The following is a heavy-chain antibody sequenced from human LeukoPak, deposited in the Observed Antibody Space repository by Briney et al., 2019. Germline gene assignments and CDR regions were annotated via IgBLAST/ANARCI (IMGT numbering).Heavy chain of an antibody. CDR2: IYYSGST. J-gene: IGHJ6*03. D-gene: IGHD3-3*01. CDR1: GGSISSHY. Sequence: SETLSLTCTVSGGSISSHYWSWIRQPPGKGLEWIGYIYYSGSTNYNPTLKSRVTISVDTSKNQFSLKLSSVTAADTAVYYCARGRNDYDFWSGYSAYYYYYMDVWGKGTTVTVSS. V-gene: IGHV4-59*11. CDR3: ARGRNDYDFWSGYSAYYYYYMDV.